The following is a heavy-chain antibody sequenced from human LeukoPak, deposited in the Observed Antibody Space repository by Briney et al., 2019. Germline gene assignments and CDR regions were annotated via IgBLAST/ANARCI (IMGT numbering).Heavy chain of an antibody. Sequence: SETLSLTCTVSGGSLSRYYWSWIRQPPGKGLEWLGYIYYSGSTNYNPSLNRRVPISVDTSQNRFSLKLRSVTAADPAVYYCARQKYYTQFDYWGRGTLVTVSS. V-gene: IGHV4-59*08. CDR3: ARQKYYTQFDY. J-gene: IGHJ4*02. CDR1: GGSLSRYY. D-gene: IGHD3-10*01. CDR2: IYYSGST.